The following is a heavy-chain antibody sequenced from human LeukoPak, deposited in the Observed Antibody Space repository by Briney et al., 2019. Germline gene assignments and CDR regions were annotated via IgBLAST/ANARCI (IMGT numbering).Heavy chain of an antibody. CDR2: IFYSGALFSRGDT. J-gene: IGHJ6*02. V-gene: IGHV4-39*07. CDR1: GDAVINNHYY. Sequence: SETLSLTCNVSGDAVINNHYYWGWIRQSPGKGLEWIANIFYSGALFSRGDTYYNPSLKSRVTISVDTSKNQFSLKLSSVTVADTGVYCCARDTQIFSAIKNFHYYGMDVWGQGTTVTVSS. CDR3: ARDTQIFSAIKNFHYYGMDV.